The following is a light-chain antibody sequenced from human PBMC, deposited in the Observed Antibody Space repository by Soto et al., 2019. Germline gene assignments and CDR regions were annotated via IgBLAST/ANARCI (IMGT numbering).Light chain of an antibody. CDR3: CSYAGSSTFVV. CDR1: SSDVGSYHL. Sequence: QSALTQPASVSGSPGQSITISCTGTSSDVGSYHLVSWYQQHPGKAPKPMIYEVTKLPSGVSNRFSGSKSGNTASLTSAGLQSEDEADYYCCSYAGSSTFVVFGGGTKLTVL. CDR2: EVT. J-gene: IGLJ2*01. V-gene: IGLV2-23*02.